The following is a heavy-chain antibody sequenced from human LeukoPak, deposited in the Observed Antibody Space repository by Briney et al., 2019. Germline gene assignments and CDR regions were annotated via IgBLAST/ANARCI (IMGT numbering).Heavy chain of an antibody. Sequence: GGSLRLSCAASGFTFDDYAMHWVRQAPGKGLEWVSLISGDGGSTYYADSVKGRFTISRDNSKNSLYLQMNSLTIEDTALYYCAKDRGYEVVFDPWGQGTLVAVSS. J-gene: IGHJ5*02. CDR1: GFTFDDYA. V-gene: IGHV3-43*02. CDR3: AKDRGYEVVFDP. CDR2: ISGDGGST. D-gene: IGHD5-12*01.